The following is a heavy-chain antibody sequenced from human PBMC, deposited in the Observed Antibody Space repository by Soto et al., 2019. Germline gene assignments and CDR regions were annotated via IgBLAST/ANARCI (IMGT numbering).Heavy chain of an antibody. CDR1: VFPFNSYA. CDR3: ATHVPSIHFAY. D-gene: IGHD2-2*02. J-gene: IGHJ4*02. Sequence: EVQVLESGGGSVQPGGSLRLSCAASVFPFNSYAMSWVRQTPGKGLEWVSSISGTGESTYYAYSVKGRFIISRDNSKNTLYLQMNSLRGDDTAVYYCATHVPSIHFAYWGQGTLVTVSS. CDR2: ISGTGEST. V-gene: IGHV3-23*01.